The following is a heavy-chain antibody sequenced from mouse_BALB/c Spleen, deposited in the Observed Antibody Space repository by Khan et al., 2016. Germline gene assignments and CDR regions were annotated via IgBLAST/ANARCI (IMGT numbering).Heavy chain of an antibody. CDR3: ARDDQDFDAWFAS. CDR2: IWAGGST. Sequence: QVQLKESGPGLVAPSQSLSITCTVSGFSLTNSGVHWVRQPPRKGLDWLGVIWAGGSTDYNSALMCRLSITSNTTPNQVFLQMNSLQTDDTAMYYCARDDQDFDAWFASWGQGTLVTVSA. CDR1: GFSLTNSG. V-gene: IGHV2-9*02. J-gene: IGHJ3*01.